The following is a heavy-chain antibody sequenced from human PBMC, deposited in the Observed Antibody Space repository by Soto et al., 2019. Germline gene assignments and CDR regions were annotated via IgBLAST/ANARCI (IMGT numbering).Heavy chain of an antibody. J-gene: IGHJ6*02. CDR3: AREQGRWFGSLRDGMDV. V-gene: IGHV1-69*13. D-gene: IGHD3-10*01. CDR1: GGTFSSYA. CDR2: IIPIFGTA. Sequence: SVKVSCKASGGTFSSYAISWVRQAPGQGLEWMGGIIPIFGTANYAQKFQGRVTITADESTSTAYMELSSLRSEDTAVYYCAREQGRWFGSLRDGMDVWGQGTTVTVSS.